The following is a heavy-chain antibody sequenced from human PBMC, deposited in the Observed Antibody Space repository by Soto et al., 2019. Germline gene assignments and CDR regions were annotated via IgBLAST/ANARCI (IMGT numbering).Heavy chain of an antibody. J-gene: IGHJ3*02. D-gene: IGHD6-13*01. Sequence: QITLKESGPTLVKPTQTLTLTCTFSGFSLSTSGVGVGWIRQPPGKALEWLALIYWDDDKRYSPSLKSRLTNTKNPSKNQVVLTMTKRDPVDTATYYCAHRLGQSSSWYGWGAFDIWGQGTMVTVSS. V-gene: IGHV2-5*02. CDR3: AHRLGQSSSWYGWGAFDI. CDR2: IYWDDDK. CDR1: GFSLSTSGVG.